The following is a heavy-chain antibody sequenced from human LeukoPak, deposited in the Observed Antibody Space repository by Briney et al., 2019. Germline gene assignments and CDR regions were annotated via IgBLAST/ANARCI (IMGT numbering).Heavy chain of an antibody. V-gene: IGHV3-48*03. CDR3: AREGASLGYYFDY. CDR1: GCTFSSYE. J-gene: IGHJ4*02. Sequence: GGSLRLSCAASGCTFSSYEMNWVRQAPGKGLERVSYISSSGSTIYYADSVKGRFTISRDNAKNSLYLQMNSLRAEDTAVYYCAREGASLGYYFDYWGQGTLVTVSS. CDR2: ISSSGSTI. D-gene: IGHD4/OR15-4a*01.